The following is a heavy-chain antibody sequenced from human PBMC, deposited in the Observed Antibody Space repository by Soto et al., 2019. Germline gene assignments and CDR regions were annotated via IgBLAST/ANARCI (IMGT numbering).Heavy chain of an antibody. CDR2: ISGSGSTI. CDR1: GFTFSDHY. D-gene: IGHD6-19*01. J-gene: IGHJ2*01. CDR3: ARDGAQWLVPPYFEL. V-gene: IGHV3-11*01. Sequence: QVQLVESGGGLVKPGGSLRLSCAASGFTFSDHYMTWIRQAPGKGLEWVSHISGSGSTIYYADSVKGRFTISRDNAKNSLFLQMNSLSIEDTSVYFCARDGAQWLVPPYFELWGRGTLVTVSS.